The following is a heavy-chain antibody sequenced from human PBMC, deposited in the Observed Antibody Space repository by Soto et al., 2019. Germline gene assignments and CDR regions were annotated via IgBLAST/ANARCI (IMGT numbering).Heavy chain of an antibody. Sequence: PGGSLRLSCAASGFTFNNYAMSWVRQAPGKGLEWVATVSTTGGGTYYTDSVKGRFTISRDNSKNTVSLQMNSLRAEDTATYFCAKDLAGRLEILGYYNYGMDVWGQGTTVTVSS. CDR3: AKDLAGRLEILGYYNYGMDV. V-gene: IGHV3-23*01. D-gene: IGHD1-7*01. J-gene: IGHJ6*02. CDR2: VSTTGGGT. CDR1: GFTFNNYA.